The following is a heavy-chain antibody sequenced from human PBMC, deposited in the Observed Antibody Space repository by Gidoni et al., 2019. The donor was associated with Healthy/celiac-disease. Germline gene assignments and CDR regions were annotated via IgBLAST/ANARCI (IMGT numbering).Heavy chain of an antibody. Sequence: QVQLVESGGGVVQPGRSLRLSCAAYGLTFSSYGMHWVRQAPGKGLEWVAVISYDGSNKYYADSVKGRFTISRDNSKNTLYLQMNSLRAEDTAVYYCAKWKWGSSAIGAFFDYWGQGTLVTVSS. CDR3: AKWKWGSSAIGAFFDY. V-gene: IGHV3-30*18. D-gene: IGHD2-2*01. CDR1: GLTFSSYG. CDR2: ISYDGSNK. J-gene: IGHJ4*02.